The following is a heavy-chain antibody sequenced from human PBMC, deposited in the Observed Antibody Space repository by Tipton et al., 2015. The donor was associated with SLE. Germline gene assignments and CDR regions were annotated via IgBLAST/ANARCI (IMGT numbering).Heavy chain of an antibody. V-gene: IGHV4-34*01. D-gene: IGHD2-2*01. J-gene: IGHJ6*03. CDR1: GGSFSGNY. CDR3: ARGGGCSSTSCYRGHQRYYYHYMDV. Sequence: TLSLTCAVFGGSFSGNYWMWIRQPPGKGLEWIGEINHSGGTNYNPSLKSRVTISVDTSKNQFSLKLNSVIAADTAVYYCARGGGCSSTSCYRGHQRYYYHYMDVWGKGTTVTVSS. CDR2: INHSGGT.